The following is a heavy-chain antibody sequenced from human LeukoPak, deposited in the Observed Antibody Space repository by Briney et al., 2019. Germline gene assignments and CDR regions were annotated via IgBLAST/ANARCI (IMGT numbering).Heavy chain of an antibody. CDR1: GFTLSTYG. V-gene: IGHV3-30*18. Sequence: PGGSLRLSCAASGFTLSTYGMHWVRQAPGKGLEWVAMISYDGNSKQYADFVKGRFTISRDNSKNTLYLQMNSLRAEDTAVYYCAKGSYYDFWSGFDYWGQGTLVTVSS. J-gene: IGHJ4*02. CDR2: ISYDGNSK. D-gene: IGHD3-3*01. CDR3: AKGSYYDFWSGFDY.